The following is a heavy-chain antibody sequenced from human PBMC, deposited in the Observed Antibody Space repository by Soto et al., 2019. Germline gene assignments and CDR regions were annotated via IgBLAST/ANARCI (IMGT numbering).Heavy chain of an antibody. D-gene: IGHD2-15*01. V-gene: IGHV3-30-3*01. CDR3: ARVPSSSGRAHFDY. Sequence: QVQLVESGGGVVQPGRSLRLSCAASGFTFSSYAMHWVRQDQGKGLEWVAVISYDGSNKYYADSVKGRFTISRDNSKNTLYLQMNSLRAEDTAVYYCARVPSSSGRAHFDYWGQGTLVTVSS. J-gene: IGHJ4*02. CDR2: ISYDGSNK. CDR1: GFTFSSYA.